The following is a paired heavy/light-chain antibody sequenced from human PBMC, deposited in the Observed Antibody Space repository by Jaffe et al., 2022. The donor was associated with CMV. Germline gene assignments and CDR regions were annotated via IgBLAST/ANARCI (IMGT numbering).Heavy chain of an antibody. CDR2: ISWNSGGI. Sequence: EVQLVESGGGLVQPGRSLRLSCATSGFTFDDYGMHWVRQAPGKGLEWVSGISWNSGGIGYADSVKGRFTISRDNAKNSLYLQMNSLRAEDTALYYCAKDMEPTVVLSTHFGMDVWGQGTTVTVSS. V-gene: IGHV3-9*01. J-gene: IGHJ6*02. D-gene: IGHD2-2*01. CDR1: GFTFDDYG. CDR3: AKDMEPTVVLSTHFGMDV.
Light chain of an antibody. Sequence: QSVLTQPPSASGTPGQRVTFSCSGSRSNVGSEYVYWYQQLPGTAPKLLIHRNNQRPSGVPDRFSGSKSGTSASLVISGLRSEDEAHYYCAAWDESLRGVVFGGGTQLTVL. CDR2: RNN. CDR3: AAWDESLRGVV. J-gene: IGLJ3*02. V-gene: IGLV1-47*01. CDR1: RSNVGSEY.